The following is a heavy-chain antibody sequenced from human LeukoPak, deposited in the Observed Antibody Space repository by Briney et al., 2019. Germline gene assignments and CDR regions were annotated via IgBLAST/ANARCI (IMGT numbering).Heavy chain of an antibody. CDR3: TRGLVGANDNY. D-gene: IGHD1-26*01. CDR1: GYTFTSYG. CDR2: ISAYNGNT. J-gene: IGHJ4*02. V-gene: IGHV1-18*01. Sequence: ASVKVSCKASGYTFTSYGISWVRQAPGQGLEWMGWISAYNGNTNYAQKLQGRVTMTTDTSTSTVYMELSSLRSEDTAVCYCTRGLVGANDNYWGQGALVTVSS.